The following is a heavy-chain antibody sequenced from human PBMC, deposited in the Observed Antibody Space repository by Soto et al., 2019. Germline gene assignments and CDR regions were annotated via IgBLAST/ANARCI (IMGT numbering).Heavy chain of an antibody. CDR3: ARAGDYYDSSGYSFDY. V-gene: IGHV4-4*02. J-gene: IGHJ4*02. CDR2: IYHSGST. D-gene: IGHD3-22*01. CDR1: GGSISSSNW. Sequence: SETLSLTCAVSGGSISSSNWWSWVRQPPGKGLEWIGEIYHSGSTNYNPSLKSRVTISVDKSKNQFSLKLSSVTAADTAVYYCARAGDYYDSSGYSFDYWGQGTLVTVSS.